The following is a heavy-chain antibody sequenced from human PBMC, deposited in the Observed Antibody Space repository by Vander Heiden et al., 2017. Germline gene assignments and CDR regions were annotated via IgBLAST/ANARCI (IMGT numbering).Heavy chain of an antibody. V-gene: IGHV4-34*02. D-gene: IGHD6-6*01. CDR3: ATNSSSSGRSFDL. CDR2: INYWGNT. CDR1: GGSFSGYY. J-gene: IGHJ3*01. Sequence: QVQLQQLGAGLLQPSETLSLTCAVYGGSFSGYYWSWIRQVPGKGLQWIGQINYWGNTNYNPSLKSRVRMSVDTSKTQFSLTLSSLTAADTAVYYCATNSSSSGRSFDLWGQGTMVSVSS.